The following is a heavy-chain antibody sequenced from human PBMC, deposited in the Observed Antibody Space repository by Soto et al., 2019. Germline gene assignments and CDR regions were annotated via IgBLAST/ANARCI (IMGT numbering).Heavy chain of an antibody. CDR2: ISNSGNTI. CDR1: GFSFSTSE. CDR3: GRLEGTCNPTAF. J-gene: IGHJ4*02. Sequence: EVQLVDSGGGLVQPGGSLRLSCAASGFSFSTSEMNWVRQAPGKGLEWLSYISNSGNTIFYADSVKGRFTISRDNAKNSLSLQMTSLRAEDTAVYYCGRLEGTCNPTAFWGQGTLVTVSS. D-gene: IGHD1-1*01. V-gene: IGHV3-48*03.